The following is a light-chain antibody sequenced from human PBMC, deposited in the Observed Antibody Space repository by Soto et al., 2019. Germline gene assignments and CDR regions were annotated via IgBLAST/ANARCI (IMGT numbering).Light chain of an antibody. Sequence: EIVLTQSPGALSLSPGESATLSCRASQSLNSNFLAWYQQKPGQAPRLLVYAASSRATGIPDRFSGSASGTVFTLTISRLEPEDFAVYYCQQYDTSPPRYTFGQGTKREIK. J-gene: IGKJ2*01. CDR1: QSLNSNF. V-gene: IGKV3-20*01. CDR2: AAS. CDR3: QQYDTSPPRYT.